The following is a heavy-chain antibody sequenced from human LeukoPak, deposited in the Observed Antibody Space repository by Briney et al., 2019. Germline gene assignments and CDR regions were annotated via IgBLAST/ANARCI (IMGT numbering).Heavy chain of an antibody. J-gene: IGHJ4*02. CDR3: ARVFRNAFMITFGGVITDY. D-gene: IGHD3-16*02. CDR1: GFTFRSYG. CDR2: IRYDGNNK. V-gene: IGHV3-30*02. Sequence: GGSLRLSCAASGFTFRSYGMHWVRQAPGKGLEWVAFIRYDGNNKYYADSVKGRFTISRDNSKNTVYLQMNSLRAEDTAVYYCARVFRNAFMITFGGVITDYWGQGTLVTVSS.